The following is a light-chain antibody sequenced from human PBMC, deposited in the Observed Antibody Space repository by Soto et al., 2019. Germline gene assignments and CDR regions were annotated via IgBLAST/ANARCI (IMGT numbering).Light chain of an antibody. V-gene: IGKV3-20*01. CDR2: GAS. CDR3: QQYGSTPYT. J-gene: IGKJ2*01. CDR1: QSVSSSY. Sequence: EIVLTKSPGTLSLSPGERATLSCRASQSVSSSYLAWYQQKPGQAPRLLIYGASSRDTGIPDRFSGSGSGTAFTLTISSLEPEDFAVYYCQQYGSTPYTFGQGTKLEIK.